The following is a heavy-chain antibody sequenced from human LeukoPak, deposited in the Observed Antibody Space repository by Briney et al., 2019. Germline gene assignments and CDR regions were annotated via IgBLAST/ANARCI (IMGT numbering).Heavy chain of an antibody. CDR2: ISAYNGNT. J-gene: IGHJ4*02. CDR3: ARPLAEAGIEYYFDY. CDR1: GYTFTSYG. D-gene: IGHD6-19*01. V-gene: IGHV1-18*01. Sequence: GASVKVSCKASGYTFTSYGISWVRQAPGQGLEWMGWISAYNGNTNYAQKLQGRVTMTTDTSTSTAYMELRSLRSDDTAVYYCARPLAEAGIEYYFDYWGQGTLVTVSS.